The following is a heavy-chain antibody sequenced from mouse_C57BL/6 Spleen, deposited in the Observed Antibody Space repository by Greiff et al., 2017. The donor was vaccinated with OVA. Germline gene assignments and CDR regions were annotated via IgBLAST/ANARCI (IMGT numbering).Heavy chain of an antibody. CDR2: ISDGGSYT. CDR3: AREKDWEGHWDFDV. J-gene: IGHJ1*03. CDR1: GFTFSSYA. D-gene: IGHD4-1*01. Sequence: EVQGVESGGGLVKPGGSLKLSCAASGFTFSSYAMSWVRQTPEKRLEWVATISDGGSYTYYPDNVKGRFTISRDNAKNNLYLQMSHLKSEDTAMYYCAREKDWEGHWDFDVRGTGTTVTVSS. V-gene: IGHV5-4*01.